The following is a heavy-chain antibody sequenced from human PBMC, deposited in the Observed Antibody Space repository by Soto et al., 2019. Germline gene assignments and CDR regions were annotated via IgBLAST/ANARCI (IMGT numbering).Heavy chain of an antibody. D-gene: IGHD2-15*01. Sequence: SETLSLTCTVSGGSISSYYWSWIRQPPGKGLEWIGYIYYSGSTNYNPSLKSRVTISVDTSKNQFSLKLSSVTAADTAVYYCACALRHCSGGSCYLPGSFYYWGQGTLVTVSS. V-gene: IGHV4-59*01. J-gene: IGHJ4*02. CDR1: GGSISSYY. CDR2: IYYSGST. CDR3: ACALRHCSGGSCYLPGSFYY.